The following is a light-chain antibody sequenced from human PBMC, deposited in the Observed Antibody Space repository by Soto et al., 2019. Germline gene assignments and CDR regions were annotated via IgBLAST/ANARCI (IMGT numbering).Light chain of an antibody. CDR1: QSISIW. CDR3: QPYSSYPGT. CDR2: TAS. J-gene: IGKJ1*01. Sequence: DIQMTQSPSTLSAFVGDRVTITCRASQSISIWLAWYQQKPGKAPKVLIYTASSLESGVPSRFSGSGSGTEFTLTISSLQPDDFATYFCQPYSSYPGTFGQGTKVEIK. V-gene: IGKV1-5*03.